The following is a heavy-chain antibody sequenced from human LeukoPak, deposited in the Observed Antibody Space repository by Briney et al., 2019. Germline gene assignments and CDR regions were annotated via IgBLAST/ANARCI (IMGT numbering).Heavy chain of an antibody. V-gene: IGHV3-23*01. CDR2: ISGSGGST. CDR1: GFTVSAHY. D-gene: IGHD3-3*01. Sequence: HPGGSLRLSCAVSGFTVSAHYMSWVRQAPGKGLEWVSAISGSGGSTYYADSVKGRFTISRDNSKNTLYLQMNSLRAEDTAVYYCTSCDFWSGYLDAFDIWGQGTMVTVSS. J-gene: IGHJ3*02. CDR3: TSCDFWSGYLDAFDI.